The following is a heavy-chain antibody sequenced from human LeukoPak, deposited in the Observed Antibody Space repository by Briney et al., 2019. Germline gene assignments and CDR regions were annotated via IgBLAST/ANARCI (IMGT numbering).Heavy chain of an antibody. Sequence: PGGSLRLSCAASGFTFSSYVMSWVRQAPGKGLEWVSAISGSGGSTYYADSVKGRFTISRDNSKSTLYLQMNSLRAEDTAVYYCAKDLPLCGSGSNSIVYWGQGTLVTVSS. CDR3: AKDLPLCGSGSNSIVY. J-gene: IGHJ4*02. CDR2: ISGSGGST. V-gene: IGHV3-23*01. CDR1: GFTFSSYV. D-gene: IGHD3-10*01.